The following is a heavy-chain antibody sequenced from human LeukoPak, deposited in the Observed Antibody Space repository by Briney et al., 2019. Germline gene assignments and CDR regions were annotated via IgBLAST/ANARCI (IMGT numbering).Heavy chain of an antibody. CDR2: MYASGNT. J-gene: IGHJ4*02. V-gene: IGHV4-4*07. D-gene: IGHD5/OR15-5a*01. Sequence: ALSLTCTVSGDSISSYYWSWIRQPAGKGLEWIGRMYASGNTNYSPSLKSRVTMSVDTSKNQFSLKVNSVTAADTAVYYCARESGGSVSFRPLDYWGQGTLVTVSS. CDR1: GDSISSYY. CDR3: ARESGGSVSFRPLDY.